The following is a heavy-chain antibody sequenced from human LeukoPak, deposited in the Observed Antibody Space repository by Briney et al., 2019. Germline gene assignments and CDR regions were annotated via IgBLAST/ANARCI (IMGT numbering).Heavy chain of an antibody. D-gene: IGHD3-3*01. CDR1: GGTFSGYY. J-gene: IGHJ4*02. Sequence: SETLSLTCAVYGGTFSGYYWSWIRQPPGKGLEWIVEINHSGSTNYNPSLKSRVTISVDTSKNQFSLKLSSVTAADTAVYYCAGNHYDFWSGYYIALDYWGQGTLVTVSS. CDR3: AGNHYDFWSGYYIALDY. V-gene: IGHV4-34*08. CDR2: INHSGST.